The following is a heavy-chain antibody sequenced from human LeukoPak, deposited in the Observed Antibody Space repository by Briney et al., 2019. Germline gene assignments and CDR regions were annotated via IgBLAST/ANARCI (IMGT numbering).Heavy chain of an antibody. CDR2: ISGSGGST. V-gene: IGHV3-23*01. CDR1: GFTFSSYA. J-gene: IGHJ4*02. CDR3: AKGGVPAATAFDY. Sequence: QPGGSLRLSCAASGFTFSSYAMSWVRQAPGKELEWVSAISGSGGSTYYADSVKGRFTISSDNSKNTLYLQMNSLRAEDTAVYYCAKGGVPAATAFDYWGQGTLVTVSS. D-gene: IGHD2-2*01.